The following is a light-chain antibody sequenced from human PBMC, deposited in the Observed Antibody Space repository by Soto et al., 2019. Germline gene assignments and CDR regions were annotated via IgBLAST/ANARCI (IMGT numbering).Light chain of an antibody. CDR3: SSYTSSSTLGF. Sequence: QSVLTQPASVSGSPGQSITISCTGTSSDVGGYNYVSWYQQHPGKAPKLMIYEVSNRPSGVSNRFSGSKSGNTASLTISGLQAEDEADYYCSSYTSSSTLGFFGGGTKLTVL. CDR1: SSDVGGYNY. J-gene: IGLJ2*01. V-gene: IGLV2-14*01. CDR2: EVS.